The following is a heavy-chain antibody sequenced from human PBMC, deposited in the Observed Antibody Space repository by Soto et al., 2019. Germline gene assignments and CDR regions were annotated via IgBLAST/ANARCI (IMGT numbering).Heavy chain of an antibody. CDR3: ARVLRGWFDP. CDR2: ISHSGIT. CDR1: GGSIPSANW. J-gene: IGHJ5*02. Sequence: SETLSLTCAVSGGSIPSANWWTWVRQPPGGGLEWIGEISHSGITNYKASLKSRVTMSVDKTKNAVSLKLTSVTAADTAVYYCARVLRGWFDPWGQGTPATVSS. V-gene: IGHV4-4*02.